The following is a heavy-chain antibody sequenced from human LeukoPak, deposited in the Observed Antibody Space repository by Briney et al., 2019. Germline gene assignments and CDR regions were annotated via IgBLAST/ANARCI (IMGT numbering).Heavy chain of an antibody. Sequence: PGGSLRLSCAASGFSVSSNHMSWVRQAPGKGLEWVSVIYSGGSTYYTDSVKGRFTISRDNSKNTLYLQMNSLRAEDTAVYYCARSYSSNWLFDYWGQGTLVTVSS. CDR3: ARSYSSNWLFDY. CDR1: GFSVSSNH. J-gene: IGHJ4*02. D-gene: IGHD6-13*01. CDR2: IYSGGST. V-gene: IGHV3-53*01.